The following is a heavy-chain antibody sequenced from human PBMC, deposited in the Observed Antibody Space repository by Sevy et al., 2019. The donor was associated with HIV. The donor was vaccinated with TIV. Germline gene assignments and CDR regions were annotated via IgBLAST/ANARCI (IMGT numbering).Heavy chain of an antibody. CDR3: ARAKGDAPTQVRGVVHDPGFGPSLGTSYYYGMDV. D-gene: IGHD3-10*01. CDR2: ISGFDGNT. CDR1: GYTFTNYD. V-gene: IGHV1-18*01. Sequence: ASVKVSCKTSGYTFTNYDITWVRHAPGQGLEWMGRISGFDGNTRYTEKFQGRVTMTTETSTSTIYMELRSLRSDDTAVYYCARAKGDAPTQVRGVVHDPGFGPSLGTSYYYGMDVWGQGTTVTVSS. J-gene: IGHJ6*02.